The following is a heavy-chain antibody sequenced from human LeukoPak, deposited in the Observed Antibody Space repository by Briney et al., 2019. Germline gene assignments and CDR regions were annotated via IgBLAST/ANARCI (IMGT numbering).Heavy chain of an antibody. CDR2: IRGSGGTT. D-gene: IGHD3-16*02. J-gene: IGHJ4*02. CDR3: ARGDHYDYVWGSYPLFDY. Sequence: GGSLRLSCAASGFTFSSYAMYWVRQAPGKGLEWVSTIRGSGGTTYYADSVKGRFTISRDNSKNTLYLQMNSLRAEDTAVYYCARGDHYDYVWGSYPLFDYWGQGTLVTVSS. V-gene: IGHV3-23*01. CDR1: GFTFSSYA.